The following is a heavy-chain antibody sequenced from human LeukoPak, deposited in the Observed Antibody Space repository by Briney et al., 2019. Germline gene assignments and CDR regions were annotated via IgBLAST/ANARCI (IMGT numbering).Heavy chain of an antibody. Sequence: SETLSLTCTVSGGSISSGSYYWSWIRQPAGKGLEWIGRIYTSGSTNYNPSLKSRVAISVDTSKNQFSLKLSSVTAADTAVYYCASLRRVTVTNSYNWFDPWGQGTLVTVSS. V-gene: IGHV4-61*02. J-gene: IGHJ5*02. CDR3: ASLRRVTVTNSYNWFDP. CDR2: IYTSGST. D-gene: IGHD4-17*01. CDR1: GGSISSGSYY.